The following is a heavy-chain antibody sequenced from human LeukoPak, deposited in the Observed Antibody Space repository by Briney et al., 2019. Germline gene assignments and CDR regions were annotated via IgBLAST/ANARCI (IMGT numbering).Heavy chain of an antibody. Sequence: GGSLRLSCAASGFTFSSYAMSWVRQAPGKGLEWVSSITSSGAAIYYADSVKGRFTISRDNSDNTLYLQMNSLRAEDTAVYYCAKDRPNYYGSNGHYYKLNGDCWGQGTLVTVSS. J-gene: IGHJ4*02. V-gene: IGHV3-23*01. CDR2: ITSSGAAI. D-gene: IGHD3-22*01. CDR1: GFTFSSYA. CDR3: AKDRPNYYGSNGHYYKLNGDC.